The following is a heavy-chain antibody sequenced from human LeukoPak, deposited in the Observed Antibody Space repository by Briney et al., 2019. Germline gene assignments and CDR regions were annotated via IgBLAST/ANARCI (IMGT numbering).Heavy chain of an antibody. D-gene: IGHD3-22*01. CDR1: GGSFSGYY. V-gene: IGHV4-34*01. J-gene: IGHJ4*02. CDR3: ARDLSSMTGDY. CDR2: INHSGST. Sequence: PSETLSLTCAVYGGSFSGYYWSWIRQPPGKGLEWIGEINHSGSTNYNPSLKSRVTISVDTSKNLFSLKLSSVTAADTAVYYCARDLSSMTGDYWGQGTLVTVSS.